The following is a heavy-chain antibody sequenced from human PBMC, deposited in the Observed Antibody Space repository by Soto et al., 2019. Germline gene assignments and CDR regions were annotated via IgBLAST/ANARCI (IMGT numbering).Heavy chain of an antibody. CDR1: GGSFSGYY. Sequence: QVQLQQWGAGLLKPSETLSLTCAVYGGSFSGYYWSWIRQPPGKGLEWIGEINHSGSTNYNPSLKSRVTISVDPSKNQFSLKLSSVTAADTAVYYCASYPPPHDLVGATQLQSFDYWGQGTLVTVSS. CDR3: ASYPPPHDLVGATQLQSFDY. V-gene: IGHV4-34*01. D-gene: IGHD1-26*01. J-gene: IGHJ4*02. CDR2: INHSGST.